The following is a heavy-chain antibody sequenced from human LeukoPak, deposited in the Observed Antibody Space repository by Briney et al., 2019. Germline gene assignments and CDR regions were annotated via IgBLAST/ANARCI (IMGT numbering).Heavy chain of an antibody. CDR2: ISSSSSYT. V-gene: IGHV3-21*01. CDR1: GFTFSSYS. CDR3: ARGTTVGY. Sequence: GGSLRLSCAASGFTFSSYSMNWVRQAPGKGLEWVSSISSSSSYTYYADSVKGRFTISRDNAKNSLYLQMNSLRAEDTAVYYCARGTTVGYWGQGTLVTVSS. J-gene: IGHJ4*02. D-gene: IGHD4-17*01.